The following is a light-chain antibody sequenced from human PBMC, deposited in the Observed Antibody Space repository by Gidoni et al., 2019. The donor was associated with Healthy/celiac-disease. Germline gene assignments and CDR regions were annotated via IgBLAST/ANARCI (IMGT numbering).Light chain of an antibody. Sequence: DIVMTQSPLSLPVTPGEPASTFCRSSQSLLHSNGYNYLDWYLQKPGQSPQLLIYLGSNRASGVPDRFSGSGSGTDFTLKISRVEAEDVGVYYCMQALQTPTFGQGTKVEIK. CDR3: MQALQTPT. V-gene: IGKV2-28*01. J-gene: IGKJ1*01. CDR1: QSLLHSNGYNY. CDR2: LGS.